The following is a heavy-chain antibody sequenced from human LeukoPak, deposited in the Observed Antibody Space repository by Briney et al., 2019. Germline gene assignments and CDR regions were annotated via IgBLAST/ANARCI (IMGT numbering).Heavy chain of an antibody. D-gene: IGHD6-19*01. V-gene: IGHV3-23*01. CDR1: GFTFSSYP. CDR2: IRDSGGDT. J-gene: IGHJ6*02. CDR3: AKVAGHEYYYYYCMDV. Sequence: GGSLRLCCAASGFTFSSYPMSWVRKAPGKGLEWVSAIRDSGGDTYYAYSVKGPFTISRDNSKNTLSLQMNSLRADDTAVYYCAKVAGHEYYYYYCMDVWGQGTTVTVSS.